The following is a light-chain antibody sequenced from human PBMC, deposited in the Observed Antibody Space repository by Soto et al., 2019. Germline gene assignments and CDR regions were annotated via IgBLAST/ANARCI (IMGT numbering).Light chain of an antibody. CDR2: DVT. CDR3: CSYAGSYTV. Sequence: QSALTQPRSVSGSPGQSVTISCTGTGSDVGGYNYVSWYQQHPGKAPKLMIYDVTKWPSGVPDRFSGSKSGNTASLTISGLQAEDEADYYCCSYAGSYTVFGGGTKLTVL. J-gene: IGLJ2*01. V-gene: IGLV2-11*01. CDR1: GSDVGGYNY.